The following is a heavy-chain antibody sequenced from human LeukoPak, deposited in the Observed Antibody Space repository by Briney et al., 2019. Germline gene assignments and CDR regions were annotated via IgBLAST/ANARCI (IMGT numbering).Heavy chain of an antibody. D-gene: IGHD2-2*02. CDR2: INHSGST. Sequence: SETLSLTCAVYGGSFSGYYWSWIRQPPGKGLEWIGEINHSGSTNYNPSPKSRVTISVDTSKNQFSLKLSSVTAADTAVYYCARDRYCSSTSCSTYYYYYGMDVWGQGTTVTVSS. J-gene: IGHJ6*02. V-gene: IGHV4-34*01. CDR3: ARDRYCSSTSCSTYYYYYGMDV. CDR1: GGSFSGYY.